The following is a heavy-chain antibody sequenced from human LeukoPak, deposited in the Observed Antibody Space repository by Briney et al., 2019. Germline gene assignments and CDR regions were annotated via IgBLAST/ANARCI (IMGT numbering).Heavy chain of an antibody. D-gene: IGHD3-3*01. Sequence: PGGSLRLSCVASGFTFSTYTMNWVRQAPGKGLEWVAPISISPTYIYYADSVKGRFTISRDDAKESLYLQMNSLRAEDTAVYYCARDSTSRTVIFSVVTIHAFDIWGQGAMVTVSS. J-gene: IGHJ3*02. V-gene: IGHV3-21*01. CDR2: ISISPTYI. CDR3: ARDSTSRTVIFSVVTIHAFDI. CDR1: GFTFSTYT.